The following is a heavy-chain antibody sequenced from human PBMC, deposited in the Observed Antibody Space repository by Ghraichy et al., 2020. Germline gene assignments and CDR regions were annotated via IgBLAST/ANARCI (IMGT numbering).Heavy chain of an antibody. CDR1: GGSISSNSHY. D-gene: IGHD6-19*01. V-gene: IGHV4-39*01. CDR3: ARLSTGWYGVDP. CDR2: TDYSGST. Sequence: SETLSLTCSVSGGSISSNSHYWGWLRQPPGKELEYIGSTDYSGSTYYTPYLKRRATISVDTSKNQFSLKLNSGTAADTAVYYCARLSTGWYGVDPWGQGTLVTVSS. J-gene: IGHJ5*02.